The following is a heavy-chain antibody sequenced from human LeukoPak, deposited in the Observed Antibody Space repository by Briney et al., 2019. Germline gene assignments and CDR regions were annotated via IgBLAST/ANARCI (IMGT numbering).Heavy chain of an antibody. CDR3: ARLALQDYLYDY. J-gene: IGHJ4*02. Sequence: SETLSLTCTVSGGSISSGGYYWSWIRQHPGKGLEWIGYIYYSGSTYYNPSLKSRVTISVDTSKNQFSLKLSSVTAADTAVYYCARLALQDYLYDYWGQGTLVTVSS. V-gene: IGHV4-31*03. CDR2: IYYSGST. D-gene: IGHD4-11*01. CDR1: GGSISSGGYY.